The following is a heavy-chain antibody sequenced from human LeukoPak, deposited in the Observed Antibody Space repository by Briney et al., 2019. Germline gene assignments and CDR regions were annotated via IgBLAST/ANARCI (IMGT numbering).Heavy chain of an antibody. CDR3: ARLGGGTTVTT. CDR1: GFTFDDYG. CDR2: INWNGGST. J-gene: IGHJ5*02. Sequence: PAGGSLRLSGAASGFTFDDYGMSWVPKARGKGLEWVSGINWNGGSTGYADSVKGRFTISRDNAKNSLYLQMNSLRAEDTVLYYCARLGGGTTVTTWGQGTLVTVSS. V-gene: IGHV3-20*04. D-gene: IGHD4-17*01.